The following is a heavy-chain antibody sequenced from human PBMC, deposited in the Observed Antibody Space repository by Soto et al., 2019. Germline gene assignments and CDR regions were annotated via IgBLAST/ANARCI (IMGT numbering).Heavy chain of an antibody. Sequence: EVQLVASGGGLVQPGGSLRLSCATSGFTFSSYEMNWVRQAPGKGLEWVSYISSSGSTIFYADSVKGRFTISRDNAKNSLYLQMNSLIAEDTAVYYCARDDGLGLAPYYGMDVWGQGTTVTVSS. V-gene: IGHV3-48*03. D-gene: IGHD3-10*01. CDR3: ARDDGLGLAPYYGMDV. J-gene: IGHJ6*02. CDR2: ISSSGSTI. CDR1: GFTFSSYE.